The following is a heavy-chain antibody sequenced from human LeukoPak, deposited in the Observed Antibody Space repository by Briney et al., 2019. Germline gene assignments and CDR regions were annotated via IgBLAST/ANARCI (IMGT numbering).Heavy chain of an antibody. V-gene: IGHV3-30*04. J-gene: IGHJ4*02. D-gene: IGHD1-26*01. CDR2: ISYDGSNK. CDR3: GRDLGGRSGY. CDR1: GFTFSNYA. Sequence: PGGSLRLSCAASGFTFSNYAMHWVRQAPGKGLEWVAVISYDGSNKYYADSVKGRFSISRDNSENTLYLQMNSLRAEDTAVYYCGRDLGGRSGYWGQGTLVTVSS.